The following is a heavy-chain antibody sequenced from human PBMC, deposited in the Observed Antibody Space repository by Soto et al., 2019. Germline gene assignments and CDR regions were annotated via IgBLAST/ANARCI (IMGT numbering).Heavy chain of an antibody. D-gene: IGHD2-15*01. CDR1: GYTFISYD. V-gene: IGHV1-8*01. CDR3: VRGPGYCSGGSYSPRTAMDI. J-gene: IGHJ6*02. CDR2: MNPNSGNT. Sequence: EASVKVSCKASGYTFISYDISWVRQATGQGLEWMGWMNPNSGNTGYAPKFQGRVTMPRNTSISTAYMELSSLRSDDTAVYFCVRGPGYCSGGSYSPRTAMDIWGQGTTVTVS.